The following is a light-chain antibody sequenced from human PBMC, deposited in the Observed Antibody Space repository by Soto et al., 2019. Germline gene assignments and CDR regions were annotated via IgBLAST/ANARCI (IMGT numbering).Light chain of an antibody. CDR1: SSDVGRYDL. V-gene: IGLV2-23*02. Sequence: QSALTQPASVSGSPGQSITISCTGTSSDVGRYDLVSWYRHHPGEAPKLILNRVYKRPSRLSDRFSGSKSGNTASLTISGLQPEDEADYFCCSYANSTTLDYVFGTGTKLTVL. CDR2: RVY. J-gene: IGLJ1*01. CDR3: CSYANSTTLDYV.